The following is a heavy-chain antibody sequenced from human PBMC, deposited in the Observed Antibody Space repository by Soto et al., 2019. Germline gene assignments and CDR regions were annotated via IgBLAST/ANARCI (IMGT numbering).Heavy chain of an antibody. D-gene: IGHD4-17*01. CDR3: ARHVFYGDYWYFDY. CDR2: IYYSGST. Sequence: QLQLQESGPGLVKPSETLSLTCTVSGGSISSSSYYWGWIRQPPGKGLEWIGCIYYSGSTYYNPSLKSRVTISVDTSKNQFSLKLSSVTAADTAVYYCARHVFYGDYWYFDYWGQGTLVTVSS. V-gene: IGHV4-39*01. CDR1: GGSISSSSYY. J-gene: IGHJ4*02.